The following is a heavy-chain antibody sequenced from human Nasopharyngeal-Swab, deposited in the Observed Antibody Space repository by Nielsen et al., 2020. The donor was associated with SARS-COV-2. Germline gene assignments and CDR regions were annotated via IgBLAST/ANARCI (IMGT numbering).Heavy chain of an antibody. CDR1: GHSFFPSF. D-gene: IGHD4-17*01. Sequence: GESLKISCKGFGHSFFPSFFSWARNQPGKGLEWMGLIYPGNSDTRYSPSFQGQFTISADKSISTAYLQWSSLRASDTAIYYCARQRTTLTLGRAFDLWGQGTMVTVSS. CDR3: ARQRTTLTLGRAFDL. V-gene: IGHV5-51*01. CDR2: IYPGNSDT. J-gene: IGHJ3*01.